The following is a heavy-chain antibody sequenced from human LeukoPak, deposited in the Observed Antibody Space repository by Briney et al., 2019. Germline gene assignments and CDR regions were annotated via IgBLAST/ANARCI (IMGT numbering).Heavy chain of an antibody. CDR3: ARVFGDYFDY. Sequence: SETLSLTCTVSGDSISSFYWSWIRQPPGKGLEWIGYSYSSGSTTPHPSLKSRVTISVDTSKNQFSLRLRSVTAADTAVYYCARVFGDYFDYWGQGTLVTVSS. J-gene: IGHJ4*02. V-gene: IGHV4-59*08. CDR1: GDSISSFY. D-gene: IGHD3-16*01. CDR2: SYSSGST.